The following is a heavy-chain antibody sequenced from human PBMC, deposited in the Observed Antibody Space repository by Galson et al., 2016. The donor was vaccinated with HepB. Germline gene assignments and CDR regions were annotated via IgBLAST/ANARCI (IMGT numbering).Heavy chain of an antibody. J-gene: IGHJ4*02. CDR2: TSRGSGYI. CDR1: GFTFSTYN. CDR3: CVDTAMDYVFDY. Sequence: SLRLSCAASGFTFSTYNMNWVRQAPGKGLEWVSSTSRGSGYIYYADSVKGRFTISRDNVKNSLHLQMNSLRTEDTAVYYCCVDTAMDYVFDYWGQGTLVTVSS. D-gene: IGHD5-18*01. V-gene: IGHV3-21*01.